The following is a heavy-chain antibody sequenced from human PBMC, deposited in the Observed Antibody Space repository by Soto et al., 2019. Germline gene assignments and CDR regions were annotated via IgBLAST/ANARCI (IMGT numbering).Heavy chain of an antibody. Sequence: VQVEESGGGLALPGGSLRLSCTVSADSEFRFSDQYMDWVRQAPGKGLEWVGRSRNRVNNLSTAYAASVQGRFTISRHESKNTVYLQMHSLKTDDTAVYYSSRVDPSANSPDYWGQGTLVTVSS. V-gene: IGHV3-72*01. CDR2: SRNRVNNLST. J-gene: IGHJ4*02. CDR3: SRVDPSANSPDY. D-gene: IGHD2-15*01. CDR1: EFRFSDQY.